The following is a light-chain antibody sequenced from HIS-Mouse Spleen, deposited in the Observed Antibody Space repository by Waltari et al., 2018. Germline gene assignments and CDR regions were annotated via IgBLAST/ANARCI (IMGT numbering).Light chain of an antibody. CDR2: EDS. J-gene: IGLJ2*01. CDR3: YSTDSSGNHRV. CDR1: ALPKKY. Sequence: SYELAQPPSVSVSPGQTARITCSGDALPKKYAYWYQQKSGQAPVRVIYEDSKRPYGVPERFSGSSSGTMATLTISGAQVEDEADYYCYSTDSSGNHRVFGGGTKLTVL. V-gene: IGLV3-10*01.